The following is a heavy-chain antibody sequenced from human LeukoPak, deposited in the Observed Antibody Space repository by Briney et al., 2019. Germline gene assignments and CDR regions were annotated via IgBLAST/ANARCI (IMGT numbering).Heavy chain of an antibody. CDR1: GGSVSSGSYY. Sequence: SETLSLTCTVSGGSVSSGSYYWSWIRQPPGKGLEWIGYVYYSGSTNYNPSLKSRVTISVDTSKNQFSLKLSSVTAADTAVYYCARARGYCTNGVCYPRSAGFDYWGQGTLVTVSS. CDR2: VYYSGST. V-gene: IGHV4-61*01. CDR3: ARARGYCTNGVCYPRSAGFDY. D-gene: IGHD2-8*01. J-gene: IGHJ4*02.